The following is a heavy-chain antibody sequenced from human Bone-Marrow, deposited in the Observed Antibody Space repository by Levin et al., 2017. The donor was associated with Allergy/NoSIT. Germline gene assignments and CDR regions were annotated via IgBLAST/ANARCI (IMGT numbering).Heavy chain of an antibody. D-gene: IGHD2-8*01. Sequence: LSLTCVGSGFTFENHGIHWVRQAPGRGLEWLSVLSYDGTTEYLADFVKGRLTMSRDNSKNTVYLHIHSLRPDDTAVYYCARTGVNLRLDFDSWGHGILVTVSS. CDR3: ARTGVNLRLDFDS. J-gene: IGHJ4*01. CDR2: LSYDGTTE. V-gene: IGHV3-30*03. CDR1: GFTFENHG.